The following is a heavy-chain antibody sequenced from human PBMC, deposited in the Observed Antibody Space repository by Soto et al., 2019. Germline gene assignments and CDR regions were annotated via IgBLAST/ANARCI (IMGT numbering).Heavy chain of an antibody. J-gene: IGHJ3*02. CDR3: ARDPLGIAARPWAGPFDI. CDR2: IIPIFGTA. D-gene: IGHD6-6*01. CDR1: GGTFSSYA. Sequence: GASVKVSCKASGGTFSSYAISWVRQAPGQGLEWMGGIIPIFGTANYAQKFQGRVTITADESTSTAYMELSSLRSEDTAVYYCARDPLGIAARPWAGPFDIWGQGTMVTVSS. V-gene: IGHV1-69*13.